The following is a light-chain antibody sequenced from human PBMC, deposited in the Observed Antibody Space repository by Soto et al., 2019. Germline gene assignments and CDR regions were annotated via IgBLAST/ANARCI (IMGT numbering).Light chain of an antibody. V-gene: IGKV3-15*01. CDR3: QQHNNWPPWT. J-gene: IGKJ1*01. CDR1: RSISSY. CDR2: GAS. Sequence: ETVMTQSPATLSVSPGERATLSCRASRSISSYLAWYQQKPGQPPRLLIYGASTRATGIPARFSGSGSGTEFTLTISSLQSEDFALYYCQQHNNWPPWTFGQGTKVEI.